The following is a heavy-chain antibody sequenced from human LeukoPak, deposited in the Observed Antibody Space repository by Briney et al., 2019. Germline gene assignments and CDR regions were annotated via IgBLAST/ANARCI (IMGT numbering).Heavy chain of an antibody. J-gene: IGHJ4*02. V-gene: IGHV4-61*02. CDR1: GGSISSGSYY. Sequence: SETLSLTCTVSGGSISSGSYYWSWIRQPAGKGLEWIGRIYTSGSTNYNPSLKSRVTISVDTSKNQFPLKLSSVTAADTAVYYCARDPSSFPFDYWGQGTLVTVSS. D-gene: IGHD2-15*01. CDR3: ARDPSSFPFDY. CDR2: IYTSGST.